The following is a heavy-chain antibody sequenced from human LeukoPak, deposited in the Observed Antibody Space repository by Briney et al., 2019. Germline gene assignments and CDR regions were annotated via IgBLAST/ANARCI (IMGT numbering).Heavy chain of an antibody. V-gene: IGHV1-18*01. CDR1: GYTFTSYG. J-gene: IGHJ5*02. CDR3: ARAYYGSGSPQFDP. CDR2: ISAYNGNT. Sequence: GASVKVSCKASGYTFTSYGISWVRQAPGQGVEWMGGISAYNGNTNYAQKLQGRVTMTTDTSTSTAYMALRSLRSDDTAVYYCARAYYGSGSPQFDPWGQGTLVTVSS. D-gene: IGHD3-10*01.